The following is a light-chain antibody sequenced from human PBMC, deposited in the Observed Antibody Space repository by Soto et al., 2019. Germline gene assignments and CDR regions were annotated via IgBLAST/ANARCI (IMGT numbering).Light chain of an antibody. J-gene: IGKJ4*02. V-gene: IGKV1-5*03. CDR1: QSISSW. CDR3: QQYSSYPLT. CDR2: KAS. Sequence: DIQMTQSPSTLSASVGDRVTISCRASQSISSWLAWYQQKPGKAPKLLIYKASSLGSGAPSRFSGSGSGADFTLTISSLQPDDFATYCCQQYSSYPLTFGGGTKVEIK.